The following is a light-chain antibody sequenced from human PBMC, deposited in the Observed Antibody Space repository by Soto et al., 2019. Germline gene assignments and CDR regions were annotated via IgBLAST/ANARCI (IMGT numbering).Light chain of an antibody. J-gene: IGLJ1*01. CDR2: DVS. Sequence: QSVLTQPASVSGSPGQSITISCVGTSGDIGDYNYVSWYQQHPGKVHKVIIYDVSNRPSGVSYRFSGTKSGNTASLPFFGPQAEEEAVYYGCSNKGSGTPISETGTKVTAL. V-gene: IGLV2-14*01. CDR3: CSNKGSGTPI. CDR1: SGDIGDYNY.